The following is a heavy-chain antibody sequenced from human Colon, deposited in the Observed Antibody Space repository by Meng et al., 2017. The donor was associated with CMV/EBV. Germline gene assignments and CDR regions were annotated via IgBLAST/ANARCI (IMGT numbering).Heavy chain of an antibody. CDR1: GFTLRNSA. J-gene: IGHJ4*02. Sequence: GESLKISCAASGFTLRNSAMTWVRQAPGKGPEWVSTVNAGGRDTYYADSVKGRFTISRDNSKNTLFLLMSSLRVEDTAVYYCVRADRCGGDCYDRPFDYWGQGSLVTVSS. V-gene: IGHV3-23*01. CDR3: VRADRCGGDCYDRPFDY. D-gene: IGHD2-21*01. CDR2: VNAGGRDT.